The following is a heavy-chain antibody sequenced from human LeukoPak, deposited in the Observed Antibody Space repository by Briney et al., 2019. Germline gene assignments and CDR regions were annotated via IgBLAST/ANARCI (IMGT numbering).Heavy chain of an antibody. CDR2: IYYSGST. CDR1: GGSVSSGSYY. J-gene: IGHJ4*02. V-gene: IGHV4-61*01. D-gene: IGHD3-22*01. CDR3: ASGGYDSSGYT. Sequence: SESLSLTCTVSGGSVSSGSYYWSWIRQPPGKGLEWIGYIYYSGSTNYNPSLKSRVTISVDTSKNQFSLKLSSVTAADTAVYYCASGGYDSSGYTWGQGTLVTVSS.